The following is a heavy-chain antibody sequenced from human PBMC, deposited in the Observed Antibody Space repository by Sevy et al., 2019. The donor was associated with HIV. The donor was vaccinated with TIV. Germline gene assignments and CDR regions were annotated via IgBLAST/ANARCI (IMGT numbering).Heavy chain of an antibody. CDR2: VNSDGSST. Sequence: GGSLRLSCAASGFTFSSYWMHWVRQAPGKGPVWVSGVNSDGSSTNYADSVKGRFTMSRDSAKNTLYLQMNSLSAEDTAVYFCVAANSWQDYWGQGTLVTVSS. CDR1: GFTFSSYW. V-gene: IGHV3-74*01. J-gene: IGHJ4*02. D-gene: IGHD1-1*01. CDR3: VAANSWQDY.